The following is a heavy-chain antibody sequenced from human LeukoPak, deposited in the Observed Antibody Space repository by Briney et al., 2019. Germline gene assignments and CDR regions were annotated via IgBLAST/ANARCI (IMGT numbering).Heavy chain of an antibody. V-gene: IGHV5-51*01. CDR1: KYSFPNHW. J-gene: IGHJ3*01. CDR2: IYPGDSST. D-gene: IGHD6-13*01. Sequence: GESLKISCQGSKYSFPNHWIAWVRQMPGKGLEWMGIIYPGDSSTRYSPSFQGQVTVSADKSISTAYLQWSSLKASDTATYYCARKAAAGWYIYDLWGQGTMVTVSS. CDR3: ARKAAAGWYIYDL.